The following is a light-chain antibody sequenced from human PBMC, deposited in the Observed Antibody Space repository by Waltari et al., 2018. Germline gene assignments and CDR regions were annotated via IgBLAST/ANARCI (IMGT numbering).Light chain of an antibody. CDR1: QDISSS. CDR3: QQYFIYPHT. J-gene: IGKJ2*01. V-gene: IGKV1-NL1*01. Sequence: DIQINQYPSSLSASVGDRVSITCRASQDISSSLAWFQQRLGKAPNHLLYSASTLHSGVPSRFSGSGAGTYYTLTISSLQPEYFVTYYCQQYFIYPHTFGQGTKLEIK. CDR2: SAS.